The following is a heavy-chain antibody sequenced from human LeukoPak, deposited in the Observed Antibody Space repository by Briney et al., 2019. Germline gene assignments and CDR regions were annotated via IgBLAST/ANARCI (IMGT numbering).Heavy chain of an antibody. Sequence: ASVKVSCKASGYTFTGYYMHWVRQAPGQGLEWMGWINPNSGGTNYAQKFQGRVTMTRDTSISTAYMELSRLRSGDTAVYYCARLSSSWSKEFDYWGQGTLVTVSS. V-gene: IGHV1-2*02. J-gene: IGHJ4*02. CDR1: GYTFTGYY. CDR3: ARLSSSWSKEFDY. D-gene: IGHD6-13*01. CDR2: INPNSGGT.